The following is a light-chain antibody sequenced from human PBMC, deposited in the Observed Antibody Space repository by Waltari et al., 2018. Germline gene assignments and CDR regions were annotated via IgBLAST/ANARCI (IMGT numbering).Light chain of an antibody. Sequence: DLQMTQSPSSLSASVGDRVTITCRASQSIYSSLNWYQQKPGKAPKLLIFAATSLQSGVPSRFSGSGSGTDFTLTISSLQPEDFATYYCQQSYNSPRTFGQGTKVEIK. J-gene: IGKJ1*01. CDR3: QQSYNSPRT. V-gene: IGKV1-39*01. CDR1: QSIYSS. CDR2: AAT.